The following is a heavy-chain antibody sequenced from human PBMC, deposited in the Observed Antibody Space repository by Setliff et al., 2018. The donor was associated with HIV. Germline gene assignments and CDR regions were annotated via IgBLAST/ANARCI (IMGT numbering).Heavy chain of an antibody. CDR2: INPNSGGT. CDR1: GYTFNNYA. D-gene: IGHD3-22*01. CDR3: ATRAYDSRGYLRSRVSGAAFDI. J-gene: IGHJ3*02. V-gene: IGHV1-8*02. Sequence: GASVKVSCKASGYTFNNYALYWVRQAPGQGLEWMGWINPNSGGTNYAQKFQGRVTMSEDTSTDTAYMELSSLRSEDTAVYYCATRAYDSRGYLRSRVSGAAFDIWGQGTMVTV.